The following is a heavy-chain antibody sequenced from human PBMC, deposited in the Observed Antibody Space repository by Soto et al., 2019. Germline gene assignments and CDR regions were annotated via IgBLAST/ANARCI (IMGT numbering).Heavy chain of an antibody. J-gene: IGHJ6*04. CDR1: GYTFTSYA. D-gene: IGHD5-12*01. V-gene: IGHV1-3*01. CDR2: INAGNGNT. Sequence: ASVKVSCKASGYTFTSYAMHWVRQAPGQRLEWMGWINAGNGNTKYSQKFQGRVTITRDTSASTAYMELSSLRSEDTAVYYCARTSLGPTDIVSHQKDVSGKGTTVTVSS. CDR3: ARTSLGPTDIVSHQKDV.